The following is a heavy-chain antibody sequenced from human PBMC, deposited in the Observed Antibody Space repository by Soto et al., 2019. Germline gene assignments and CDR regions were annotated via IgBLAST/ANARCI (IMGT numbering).Heavy chain of an antibody. CDR3: AREYTAWPLAYGLDV. Sequence: GGSLRLSCVVSGFTFSTYSINWVRQAPGKGLEWVSSISSRSDIYCADSVKGRFTISRDNAKNSVSLQMNSLRAEDTAVYYCAREYTAWPLAYGLDVWGQGTTVTVSS. CDR2: ISSRSDI. CDR1: GFTFSTYS. D-gene: IGHD2-2*02. V-gene: IGHV3-21*01. J-gene: IGHJ6*02.